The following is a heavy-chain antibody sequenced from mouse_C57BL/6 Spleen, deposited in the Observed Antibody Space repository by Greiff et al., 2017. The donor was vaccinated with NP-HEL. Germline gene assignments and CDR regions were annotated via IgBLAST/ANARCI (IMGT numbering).Heavy chain of an antibody. D-gene: IGHD2-12*01. CDR2: IDPSDSYT. CDR1: GYTFTSYW. CDR3: ARRIRRGYYAMDY. Sequence: VQLQQSGAELVMPGASVKLSCKASGYTFTSYWMHWVKQRPGQGLEWIGEIDPSDSYTNYNQKFKGKSTLTVDKSSSTAYMQLSSLTSEDSAVYYCARRIRRGYYAMDYWGQGTSVTVSS. V-gene: IGHV1-69*01. J-gene: IGHJ4*01.